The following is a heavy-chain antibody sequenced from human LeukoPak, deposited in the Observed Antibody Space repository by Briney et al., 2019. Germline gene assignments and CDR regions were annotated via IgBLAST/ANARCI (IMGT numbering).Heavy chain of an antibody. V-gene: IGHV4-59*01. J-gene: IGHJ4*02. Sequence: PSETLSLTCTVSGGSISSDYWSWLRQPPGKGLEWIGYIYYSGSTKYIPSLQSRVTMSLDTSKNQFSLKLTSMTAADTAVYYCARFSWHIDYWGQGTLVTVSS. CDR1: GGSISSDY. CDR3: ARFSWHIDY. CDR2: IYYSGST. D-gene: IGHD5-12*01.